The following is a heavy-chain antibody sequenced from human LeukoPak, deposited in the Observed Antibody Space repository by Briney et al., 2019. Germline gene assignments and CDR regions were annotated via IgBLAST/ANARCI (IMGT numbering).Heavy chain of an antibody. J-gene: IGHJ6*02. CDR1: GYTFTSYD. CDR3: ARGPDNWMMGRLYYYYYGMDV. V-gene: IGHV1-8*01. CDR2: MNPNSGNT. Sequence: ASVTVSCKASGYTFTSYDINWVRQAPGQGLEWMGWMNPNSGNTGYAQKFQGRVTMTRNTSISTAYMELSSLRSEDTAVYYCARGPDNWMMGRLYYYYYGMDVWGQGTTVTVSS. D-gene: IGHD1-20*01.